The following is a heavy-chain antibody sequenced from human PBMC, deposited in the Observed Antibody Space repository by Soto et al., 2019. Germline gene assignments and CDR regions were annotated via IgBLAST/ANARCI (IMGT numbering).Heavy chain of an antibody. Sequence: GGSLRLSCAASGFSFRNAWMSCVRQAPGKGLEWVGHIKSQGDGGTRDYAAPVKGRFTISRDHSKNTLFLQMNSLKNEDTAVYFCTTDLQAYCDGTTCYAGNYYSDDMDVWGQGTTVTVSS. D-gene: IGHD2-2*01. CDR1: GFSFRNAW. V-gene: IGHV3-15*01. CDR2: IKSQGDGGTR. J-gene: IGHJ6*02. CDR3: TTDLQAYCDGTTCYAGNYYSDDMDV.